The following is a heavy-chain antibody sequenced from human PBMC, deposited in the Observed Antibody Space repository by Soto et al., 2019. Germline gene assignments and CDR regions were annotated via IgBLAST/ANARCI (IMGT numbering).Heavy chain of an antibody. CDR3: ARGRYWDY. V-gene: IGHV1-18*01. D-gene: IGHD2-8*02. CDR2: ISAPNGNT. J-gene: IGHJ4*02. Sequence: QAHLVQSGPEVKKPGASVQVSCKGSGYIFTSYGIAWVRQAPGQGLEWMGWISAPNGNTEYAQTFQGGATVTSDASARAACLELTCLRSGETTWYYCARGRYWDYWGSGALVTVSS. CDR1: GYIFTSYG.